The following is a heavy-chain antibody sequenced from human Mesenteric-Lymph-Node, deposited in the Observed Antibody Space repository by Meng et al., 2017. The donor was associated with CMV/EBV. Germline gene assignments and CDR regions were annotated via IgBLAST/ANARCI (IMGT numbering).Heavy chain of an antibody. J-gene: IGHJ5*02. CDR2: IHYSGTT. CDR1: GDSITNSLYL. CDR3: ARTYDSGGFYANCFDP. V-gene: IGHV4-39*07. D-gene: IGHD3-22*01. Sequence: GSLRLSCAVSGDSITNSLYLWGWIRQSPGKGPEWIGSIHYSGTTYYMPSLKSRVAMSVDTSKNQFSLRLASVTAADTALYFCARTYDSGGFYANCFDPWGQGTLVTVSS.